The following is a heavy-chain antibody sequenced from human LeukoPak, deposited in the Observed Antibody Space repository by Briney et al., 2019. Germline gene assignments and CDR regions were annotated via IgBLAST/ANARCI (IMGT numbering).Heavy chain of an antibody. V-gene: IGHV4-38-2*02. J-gene: IGHJ4*02. CDR3: ARIGVDHIFFDY. CDR1: GYSISSGYY. CDR2: IYHSGST. Sequence: SETLSLTCTVSGYSISSGYYWGWIRQPPGKGLEWIGCIYHSGSTYYNPSLRSRVTISVDTSKNQFSLKLSSVTAADTAVYYCARIGVDHIFFDYWGQGTLVTVSS. D-gene: IGHD3-22*01.